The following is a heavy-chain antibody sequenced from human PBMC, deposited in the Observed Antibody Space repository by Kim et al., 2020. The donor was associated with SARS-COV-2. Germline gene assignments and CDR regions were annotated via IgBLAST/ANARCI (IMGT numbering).Heavy chain of an antibody. D-gene: IGHD3-10*01. CDR2: ISYDGRNK. CDR3: ARGNYYESRSLSDFYNGMVV. V-gene: IGHV3-30-3*01. J-gene: IGHJ6*02. CDR1: GLSFDDSA. Sequence: GGSLRLSCAASGLSFDDSAMNWVRQAPGKGLEWLAVISYDGRNKDYADSVKGRFTISRDNPKHTLFLQMNSLRVEDTGVYYCARGNYYESRSLSDFYNGMVVWGQGTTVTVSS.